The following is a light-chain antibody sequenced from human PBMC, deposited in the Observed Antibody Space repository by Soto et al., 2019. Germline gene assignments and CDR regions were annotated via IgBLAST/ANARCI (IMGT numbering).Light chain of an antibody. Sequence: EIVMTQSPATLSVSPGERVTLSCRASQDIRSSLAWYQQKPGQAPRPLIYGACIRATGIPATFSGSGSGTEFTLSISSLQSEHLGVYYCQQDSSWPPTFGGGTKVEIK. V-gene: IGKV3-15*01. CDR1: QDIRSS. CDR3: QQDSSWPPT. CDR2: GAC. J-gene: IGKJ4*01.